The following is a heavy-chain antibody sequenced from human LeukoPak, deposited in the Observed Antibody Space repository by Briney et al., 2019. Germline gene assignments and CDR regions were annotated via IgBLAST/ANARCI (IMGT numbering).Heavy chain of an antibody. D-gene: IGHD2-15*01. CDR2: ISYDGSNK. J-gene: IGHJ4*02. Sequence: GGSLRLSCAASGFTFSSYGMHWVRQAPGKGLEWVAVISYDGSNKYYADSVKGRFTISRDNSKNTLYLQMNSLRAEDTAVYYCAKDLHCSGGSCYLSYFDYWGQGTLVTVSS. CDR1: GFTFSSYG. CDR3: AKDLHCSGGSCYLSYFDY. V-gene: IGHV3-30*18.